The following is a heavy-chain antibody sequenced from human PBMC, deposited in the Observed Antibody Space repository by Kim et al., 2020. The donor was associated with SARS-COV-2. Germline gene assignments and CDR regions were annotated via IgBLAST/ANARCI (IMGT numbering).Heavy chain of an antibody. CDR1: GGTFSSYA. V-gene: IGHV1-69*13. CDR3: ARVGTMVRGEPYYYYGMDV. CDR2: IIPIFGTA. Sequence: SVKVSCKASGGTFSSYAISWVRQAPGQGLEWMGGIIPIFGTANYAQKFQGRVTITADESTSTAYMELSSLRAEDTAVYYCARVGTMVRGEPYYYYGMDVWGQGTTVTVSS. D-gene: IGHD3-10*01. J-gene: IGHJ6*02.